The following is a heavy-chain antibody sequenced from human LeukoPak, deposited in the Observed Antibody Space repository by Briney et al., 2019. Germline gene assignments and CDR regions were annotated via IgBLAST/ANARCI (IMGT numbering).Heavy chain of an antibody. J-gene: IGHJ4*02. CDR1: GGSISSGSYY. CDR2: IYTSGST. V-gene: IGHV4-61*02. Sequence: SETLSLTCTVSGGSISSGSYYWSWIRQPAGKGLEWIGRIYTSGSTNYNPSLKSRVTISVDTSKNQFSLKLSSVTAADTAVYYCARQASHLAYWGQGTLVTVSS. CDR3: ARQASHLAY. D-gene: IGHD2-2*01.